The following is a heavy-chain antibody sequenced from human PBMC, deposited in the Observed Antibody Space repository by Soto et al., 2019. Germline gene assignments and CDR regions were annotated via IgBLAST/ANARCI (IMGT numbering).Heavy chain of an antibody. CDR1: GGSIANNNYF. CDR2: AAYSGGT. CDR3: AKVVVGATSHSDFDS. Sequence: QLQLQESGPGLVRPSETLSLTCTVSGGSIANNNYFWGWVRQPPGKGLEWIGSAAYSGGTYKNPSLKSRVTASVDTSKNQFSLKLTSVTAADTAVYYCAKVVVGATSHSDFDSWGQGTLVTVSS. J-gene: IGHJ4*02. D-gene: IGHD2-15*01. V-gene: IGHV4-39*01.